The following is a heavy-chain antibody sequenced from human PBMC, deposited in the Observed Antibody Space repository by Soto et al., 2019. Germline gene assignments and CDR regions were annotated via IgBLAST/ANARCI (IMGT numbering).Heavy chain of an antibody. CDR1: GGSISSSNW. CDR3: AREKITFGGVTRGAFDI. Sequence: PSETLSLTCAVSGGSISSSNWWSWVRQPPGKGLEWIGEIYHSGSTNYNPSLKSRVTISVDKSKNQFSLKLSSVTAADTAVYYCAREKITFGGVTRGAFDIWGQGTMVTVSS. J-gene: IGHJ3*02. CDR2: IYHSGST. V-gene: IGHV4-4*02. D-gene: IGHD3-16*01.